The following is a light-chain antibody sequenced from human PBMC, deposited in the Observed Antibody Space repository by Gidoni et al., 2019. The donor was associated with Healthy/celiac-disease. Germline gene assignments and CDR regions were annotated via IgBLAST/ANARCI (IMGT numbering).Light chain of an antibody. Sequence: DIQMTQSPSSLSASVGDRLTITCQASQDISNYLNWYQQKPGKAPKLLIYDASNLETGVPSRFSGSGSGTDLTFTISSLQPEDIATYYCQQYDNLPITFGQGTRPEIK. CDR1: QDISNY. CDR3: QQYDNLPIT. V-gene: IGKV1-33*01. J-gene: IGKJ5*01. CDR2: DAS.